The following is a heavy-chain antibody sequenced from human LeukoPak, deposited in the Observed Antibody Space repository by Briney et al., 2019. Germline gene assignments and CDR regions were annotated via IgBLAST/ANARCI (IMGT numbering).Heavy chain of an antibody. J-gene: IGHJ4*02. V-gene: IGHV3-11*05. Sequence: GGSLRLSCAASGFTFSDYYMSWIRQAPGKGLEWVSYITSSGSYTNYADSVKGRFTISRDNANNSLFLQMNSLRAEDTAVYYCARGAYYFDYWGQGTLVTVSS. CDR2: ITSSGSYT. CDR3: ARGAYYFDY. CDR1: GFTFSDYY.